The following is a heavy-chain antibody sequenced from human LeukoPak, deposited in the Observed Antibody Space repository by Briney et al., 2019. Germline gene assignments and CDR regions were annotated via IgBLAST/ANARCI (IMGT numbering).Heavy chain of an antibody. V-gene: IGHV3-53*01. D-gene: IGHD3-22*01. CDR1: GFTVSSNY. CDR3: ARHHYYDSSGSYRFDY. Sequence: PGGSLRLSCAASGFTVSSNYMSWVRQAPGKGLEWVSVIYSGGSTYYADSVKGRFTISRDNSKNTLYLQMNSLRAEDTAVYYCARHHYYDSSGSYRFDYWGQGTLVTVSS. J-gene: IGHJ4*02. CDR2: IYSGGST.